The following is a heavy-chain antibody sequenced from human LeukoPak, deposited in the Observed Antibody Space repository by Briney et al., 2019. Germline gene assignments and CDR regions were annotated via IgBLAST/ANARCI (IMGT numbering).Heavy chain of an antibody. CDR2: IWNDGTTK. D-gene: IGHD3-10*01. CDR3: ARDLLWFGDTNQNFDY. Sequence: GGSLRLSCAAPGFSFSTYGMPWLRQAPGKGLEWVAVIWNDGTTKYYADSVRGRFTISRDNSRNTVFLQMDSLRAEDTALYYCARDLLWFGDTNQNFDYWGQGTLVTVSS. CDR1: GFSFSTYG. V-gene: IGHV3-33*01. J-gene: IGHJ4*02.